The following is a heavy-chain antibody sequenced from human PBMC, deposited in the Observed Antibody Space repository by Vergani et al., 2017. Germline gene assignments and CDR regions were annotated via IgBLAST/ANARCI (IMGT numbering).Heavy chain of an antibody. V-gene: IGHV3-23*01. D-gene: IGHD3-22*01. J-gene: IGHJ4*02. CDR2: ISGSGGST. CDR3: AKGHSEGCCEEGNYYDSSGFEDFDY. CDR1: GFTFSSYA. Sequence: EVQLLESGGGLVQPGGSLRLSCAASGFTFSSYAMSWVRQAPGKGLEWVSAISGSGGSTYYADSVKGRFTISRDNSKNTLYLQMNSLRAEDTAVYYCAKGHSEGCCEEGNYYDSSGFEDFDYWGQGTLVTVSS.